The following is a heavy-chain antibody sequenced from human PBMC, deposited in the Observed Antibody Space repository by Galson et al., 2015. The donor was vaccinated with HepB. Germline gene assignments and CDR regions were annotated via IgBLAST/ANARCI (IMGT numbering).Heavy chain of an antibody. CDR1: GFTFSNFG. D-gene: IGHD2-2*01. CDR3: AKDISGSSSWQVDY. Sequence: SLRLSCAASGFTFSNFGMHWVRQAPGKGLEWVAVISYDGSSKYYADSVKGRFTISRDNSKNTLYLQMISLRAEDTAVYYCAKDISGSSSWQVDYWGQGTLVTVSS. V-gene: IGHV3-30*18. J-gene: IGHJ4*02. CDR2: ISYDGSSK.